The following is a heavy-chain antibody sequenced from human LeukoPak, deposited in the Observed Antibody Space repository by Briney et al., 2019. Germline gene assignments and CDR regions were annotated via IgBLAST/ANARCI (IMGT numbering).Heavy chain of an antibody. V-gene: IGHV3-66*02. Sequence: GESLRLSCAASGFTVSSNYMSWVRQAPGKGLEWVSVIYSGGSTYYADSVKGRFTISRDNSKNTLYLQMNSLRAEDTAVYYCARMSSGWYEVYYFDYWGQGTLVTVSS. D-gene: IGHD6-19*01. CDR1: GFTVSSNY. CDR3: ARMSSGWYEVYYFDY. J-gene: IGHJ4*02. CDR2: IYSGGST.